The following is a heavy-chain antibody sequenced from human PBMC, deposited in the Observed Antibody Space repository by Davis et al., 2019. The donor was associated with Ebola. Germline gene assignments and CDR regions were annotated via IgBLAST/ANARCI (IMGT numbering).Heavy chain of an antibody. CDR1: GFTFSSYA. V-gene: IGHV3-64*02. J-gene: IGHJ4*02. CDR2: ISSNGGST. D-gene: IGHD6-13*01. Sequence: PGGSLRLSCAASGFTFSSYAMHWVRQAPGKGLEYVSAISSNGGSTYYADSVKGRFTISRDNSKNTLYLQMGSLRAEDMAVYYCARSGVAAAGALDYWGQGTLVTVSS. CDR3: ARSGVAAAGALDY.